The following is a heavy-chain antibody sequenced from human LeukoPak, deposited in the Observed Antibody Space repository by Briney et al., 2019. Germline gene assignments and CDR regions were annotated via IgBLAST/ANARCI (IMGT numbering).Heavy chain of an antibody. J-gene: IGHJ6*02. D-gene: IGHD3-10*01. CDR3: ARGRRVRGVIYYYYGMDV. CDR1: GGSFSGYY. CDR2: INHSGST. Sequence: PSETLSLTCAVYGGSFSGYYWSWIRQPPGKGLEWIGEINHSGSTNYNPSLKSRVTISVDTSKNQFSLKLSSVTAADTAVYYCARGRRVRGVIYYYYGMDVWGQGTTVTVSS. V-gene: IGHV4-34*01.